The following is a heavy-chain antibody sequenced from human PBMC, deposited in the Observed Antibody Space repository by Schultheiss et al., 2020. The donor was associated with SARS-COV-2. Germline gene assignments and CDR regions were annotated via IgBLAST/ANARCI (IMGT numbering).Heavy chain of an antibody. Sequence: ASVKVSCKVSGYTLTELSMHWVRQAPGKGLEWMGWMNPNSGNTGYAQKFQGRVTMTRNTSISTAYMELSSLRSEDTAVYYCAREGAAAEDNYYYGMDVWGQGTTVTVSS. J-gene: IGHJ6*02. CDR2: MNPNSGNT. D-gene: IGHD6-13*01. V-gene: IGHV1-8*01. CDR1: GYTLTELS. CDR3: AREGAAAEDNYYYGMDV.